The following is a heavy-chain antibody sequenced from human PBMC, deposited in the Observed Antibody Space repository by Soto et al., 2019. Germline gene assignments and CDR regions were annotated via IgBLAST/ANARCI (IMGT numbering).Heavy chain of an antibody. CDR3: ARACRYYYDSSGYDYFDY. V-gene: IGHV3-33*01. CDR1: GFTFSSYG. CDR2: IWYDGSNK. D-gene: IGHD3-22*01. J-gene: IGHJ4*02. Sequence: GGSLRLSCAASGFTFSSYGMHWVRQAPGKGLEWVAVIWYDGSNKYYAESVKGRFTISRDNSKNTLYLQMNSLRAEDTALYYCARACRYYYDSSGYDYFDYWGQGTLVTSPQ.